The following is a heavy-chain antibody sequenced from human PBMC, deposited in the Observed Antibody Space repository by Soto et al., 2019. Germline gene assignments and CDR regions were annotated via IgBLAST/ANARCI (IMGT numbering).Heavy chain of an antibody. V-gene: IGHV4-59*08. Sequence: SESLSLTCTVSGGSISSYYWSWIRQPPGKGLEWIGYIYYSGSTNYNPSLKSRVTISVDPSKNQFSLKLSSVTAADTAVYYCARMPSHEVYCGRDCYPDAFDIWGQGTMVTVSS. CDR2: IYYSGST. D-gene: IGHD2-21*01. CDR3: ARMPSHEVYCGRDCYPDAFDI. J-gene: IGHJ3*02. CDR1: GGSISSYY.